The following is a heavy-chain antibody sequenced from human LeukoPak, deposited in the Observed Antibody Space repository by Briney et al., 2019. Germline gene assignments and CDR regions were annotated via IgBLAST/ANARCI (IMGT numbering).Heavy chain of an antibody. Sequence: GGSLRLSCAASGFTFSSYGIHWVRQAPGKGLEWVASISNDGSKKFYADSVKGRFTISRDNSNNTLYLQVNSPRPEDTAVYSCAKGLYSSASVIDYWGQGTLVTVSS. CDR1: GFTFSSYG. J-gene: IGHJ4*02. CDR2: ISNDGSKK. V-gene: IGHV3-30*18. D-gene: IGHD6-6*01. CDR3: AKGLYSSASVIDY.